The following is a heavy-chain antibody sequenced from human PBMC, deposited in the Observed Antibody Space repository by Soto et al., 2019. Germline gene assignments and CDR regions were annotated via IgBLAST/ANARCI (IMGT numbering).Heavy chain of an antibody. J-gene: IGHJ4*02. CDR3: VKARRGSCYSAADY. Sequence: GGSLRLCCAASGFTFSSYGMHWVRQAPGKGLEWVAVISYDGSNKFYAASVKGRFTISRDDSKNTLYLQMNSLRAEDTAVYYCVKARRGSCYSAADYWGQGTLVTGSS. CDR2: ISYDGSNK. V-gene: IGHV3-30*18. D-gene: IGHD2-15*01. CDR1: GFTFSSYG.